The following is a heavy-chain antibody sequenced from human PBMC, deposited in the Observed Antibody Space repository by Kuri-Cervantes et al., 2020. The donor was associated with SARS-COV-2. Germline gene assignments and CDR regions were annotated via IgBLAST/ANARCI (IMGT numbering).Heavy chain of an antibody. CDR3: ATQSRGNY. CDR2: IYYSGIT. Sequence: GSLRLSCTVSGGSISSSSYYWGWIRQPPGKGLEWIGSIYYSGITYYNPSLKSRSTISVDTSKNQFSLKLSAVTAADTSVYYRATQSRGNYRGQGTLVTVSS. CDR1: GGSISSSSYY. V-gene: IGHV4-39*01. J-gene: IGHJ4*02. D-gene: IGHD3-16*01.